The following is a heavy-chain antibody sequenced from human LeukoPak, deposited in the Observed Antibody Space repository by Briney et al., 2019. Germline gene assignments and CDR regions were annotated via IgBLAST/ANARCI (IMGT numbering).Heavy chain of an antibody. CDR2: IYHSGST. Sequence: SETLSLTCTVSGYSISIGYYWGWIRPPPGKGLEWIGSIYHSGSTYYNPSLKSRVTTSVDTSKNHFSLKLSSVTAADTAVYYCAREIQLGFDPWGQGTLVTVPS. D-gene: IGHD5-18*01. CDR1: GYSISIGYY. V-gene: IGHV4-38-2*02. CDR3: AREIQLGFDP. J-gene: IGHJ5*02.